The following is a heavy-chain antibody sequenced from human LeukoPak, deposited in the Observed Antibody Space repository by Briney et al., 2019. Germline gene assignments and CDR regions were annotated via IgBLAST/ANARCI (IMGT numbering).Heavy chain of an antibody. CDR1: GFTFRDYY. D-gene: IGHD6-25*01. CDR2: ISSAGNIM. J-gene: IGHJ4*02. V-gene: IGHV3-11*01. CDR3: AREAYSSASFDY. Sequence: PGGSLRLSCAASGFTFRDYYMSWIREAPGKGLEWVSYISSAGNIMYYADSVKGRFTISRDNTKNSLYLQMNSLRAEDTAVYYCAREAYSSASFDYWGQGTLVTVSS.